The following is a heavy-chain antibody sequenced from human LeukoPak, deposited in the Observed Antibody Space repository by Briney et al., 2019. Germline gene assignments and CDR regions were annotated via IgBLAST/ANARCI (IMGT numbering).Heavy chain of an antibody. CDR2: ISSSSSYI. CDR3: ARENLLWFGELLYHGMDV. Sequence: GGSLRLSCAASGFTFSSYSMNWVRQAPGKGLEWVSSISSSSSYIYYADSVKGRFTISRDNAKNSLYLQMNSLRAEDTAVYYCARENLLWFGELLYHGMDVWGQGTTVTVSS. CDR1: GFTFSSYS. D-gene: IGHD3-10*01. V-gene: IGHV3-21*01. J-gene: IGHJ6*02.